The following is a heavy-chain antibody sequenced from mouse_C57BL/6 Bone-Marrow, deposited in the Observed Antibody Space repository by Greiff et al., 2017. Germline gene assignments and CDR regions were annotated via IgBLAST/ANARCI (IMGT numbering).Heavy chain of an antibody. CDR1: GYTFTDYE. CDR3: KGNWDWFAY. J-gene: IGHJ3*01. CDR2: IDPETGGT. D-gene: IGHD4-1*02. V-gene: IGHV1-15*01. Sequence: QVQLQQSGAELVRPGASVTLSCKASGYTFTDYEMHWVKQTPVHGLEWIGAIDPETGGTAYTQKFKGKAILTADKSSSTAYMELRSLTSEDSAVFYCKGNWDWFAYWGQGTLVTVSA.